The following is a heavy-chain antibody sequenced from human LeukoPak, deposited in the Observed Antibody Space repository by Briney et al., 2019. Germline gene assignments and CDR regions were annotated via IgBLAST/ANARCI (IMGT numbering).Heavy chain of an antibody. V-gene: IGHV4-34*01. CDR3: ARLVLRYFDWSIRWANFDY. CDR2: INHSGST. Sequence: SSETLSLTCAVYGGSFSGYYWSWIRQPPGKGLEWIGEINHSGSTNYNPSLKSRVTISVDTSKNQFSLKLSSVTAADTAVYYCARLVLRYFDWSIRWANFDYWDQGTLVTVSS. CDR1: GGSFSGYY. J-gene: IGHJ4*02. D-gene: IGHD3-9*01.